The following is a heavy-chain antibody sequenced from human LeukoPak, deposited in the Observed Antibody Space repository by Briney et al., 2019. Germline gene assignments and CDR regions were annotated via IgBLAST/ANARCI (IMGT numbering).Heavy chain of an antibody. D-gene: IGHD3-22*01. CDR1: GFTFSSYA. CDR3: ARAFYYYDSSGYCGY. Sequence: GRSLRLSCAASGFTFSSYAMHWVRQAPGKGLEWVAVISYDGSNKYYADSVKGRFTISRDNSKNTLYLQMNSLRAEDTAVYYCARAFYYYDSSGYCGYWGQGTLVTVSS. J-gene: IGHJ4*02. CDR2: ISYDGSNK. V-gene: IGHV3-30-3*01.